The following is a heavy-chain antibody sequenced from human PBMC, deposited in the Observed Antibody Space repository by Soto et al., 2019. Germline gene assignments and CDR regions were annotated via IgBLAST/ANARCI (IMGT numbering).Heavy chain of an antibody. CDR3: ARGVSYYYGSETYFDY. V-gene: IGHV1-46*01. J-gene: IGHJ4*02. Sequence: ASVKVSCKASGCTFTSYYMHWVRQAPGQGLEWMGIINPSGGSTSYAQKFQGWVTMTRDTSISTAYMELSRLRSDDTAVYYCARGVSYYYGSETYFDYWGQGTLVTVS. D-gene: IGHD3-10*01. CDR1: GCTFTSYY. CDR2: INPSGGST.